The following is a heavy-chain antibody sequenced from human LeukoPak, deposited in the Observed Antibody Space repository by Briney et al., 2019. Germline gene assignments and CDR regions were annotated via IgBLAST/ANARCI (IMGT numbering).Heavy chain of an antibody. J-gene: IGHJ4*02. V-gene: IGHV4-31*03. CDR2: IYYSGST. CDR3: ARFEVAAAGTGGGIDY. Sequence: PSETLSLTCTVSGGSISSGGYYWSWIRQHPGKGLEWIGYIYYSGSTYYNPSLKSRVTTSVDTSKNQFSLKLSSVTAADTAVYYCARFEVAAAGTGGGIDYWGQGTLVTVSS. CDR1: GGSISSGGYY. D-gene: IGHD6-13*01.